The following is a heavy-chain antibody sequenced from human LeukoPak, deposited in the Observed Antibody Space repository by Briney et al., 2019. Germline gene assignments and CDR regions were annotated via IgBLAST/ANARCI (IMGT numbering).Heavy chain of an antibody. V-gene: IGHV3-11*01. J-gene: IGHJ4*02. CDR2: ISSSGSTI. CDR3: ARDSYSSSWYSPDY. D-gene: IGHD6-13*01. Sequence: PGGSLRLSCAASGFTFSDYYMSWIRQAPGKGLEWVSYISSSGSTIYYADSVKGRFTIPRDNAKNSLYLQMNSLRAEDTAVYYCARDSYSSSWYSPDYWGQGTLVTVSS. CDR1: GFTFSDYY.